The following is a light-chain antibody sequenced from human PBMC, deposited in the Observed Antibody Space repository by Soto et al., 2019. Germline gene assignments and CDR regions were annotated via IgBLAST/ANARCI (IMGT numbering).Light chain of an antibody. Sequence: DIVLTQSPGTLSLSPGERAALSCRASQSVSSSYLAWYKQKPGQAPRLLSYGASNRATGIPDRFSGSGSGTEFTLTISRLQPEDFAVYYCQQYDNSPLTFGGGTKVDIK. CDR3: QQYDNSPLT. J-gene: IGKJ4*01. CDR1: QSVSSSY. V-gene: IGKV3-20*01. CDR2: GAS.